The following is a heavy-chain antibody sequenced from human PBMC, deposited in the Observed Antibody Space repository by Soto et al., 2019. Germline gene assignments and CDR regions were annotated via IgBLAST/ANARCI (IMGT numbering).Heavy chain of an antibody. CDR1: GYTFTIYG. D-gene: IGHD1-26*01. CDR3: ARDRSGSLNWFDP. J-gene: IGHJ5*02. V-gene: IGHV1-18*01. Sequence: ASVKVSCKASGYTFTIYGISCVLQSPVQWLEWMGCISAYNGNTNYAQKLQGRVTMTTDTSTSTAYMELRSLRSDDTAVYYCARDRSGSLNWFDPWGQGTLVTVSS. CDR2: ISAYNGNT.